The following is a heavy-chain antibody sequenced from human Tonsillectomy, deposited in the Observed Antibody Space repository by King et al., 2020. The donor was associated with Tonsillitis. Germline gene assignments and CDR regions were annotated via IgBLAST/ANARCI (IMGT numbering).Heavy chain of an antibody. CDR1: EFTFSSYA. CDR2: ISNTGGST. Sequence: VQLVESGGGLVQRGGSLRLSCVASEFTFSSYAMSWVRQAPGKGLEWVSAISNTGGSTYYADSVKGRFTVSRENSKNTLYLQMSSLGADDTAVYYCAKDLYDSRGYASILDYWGQGTLVTVSS. CDR3: AKDLYDSRGYASILDY. D-gene: IGHD3-22*01. V-gene: IGHV3-23*04. J-gene: IGHJ4*02.